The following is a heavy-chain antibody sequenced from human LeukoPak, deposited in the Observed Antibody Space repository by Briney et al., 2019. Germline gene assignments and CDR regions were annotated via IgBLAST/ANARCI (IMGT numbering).Heavy chain of an antibody. CDR3: ARGPVFGDIVVVVAATLPRYFDY. CDR2: INHSGST. J-gene: IGHJ4*02. D-gene: IGHD2-15*01. V-gene: IGHV4-34*01. Sequence: SETLSLTCAVYGGSFSGYYWSWIRQPPGKGLEWIGEINHSGSTNYNPSLKSRVTISVDTSKNQFSLKLSSVTAAGTAVYYCARGPVFGDIVVVVAATLPRYFDYWGQGTLVTVSS. CDR1: GGSFSGYY.